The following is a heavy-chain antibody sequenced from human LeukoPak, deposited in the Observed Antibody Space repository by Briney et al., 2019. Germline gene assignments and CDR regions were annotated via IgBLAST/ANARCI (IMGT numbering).Heavy chain of an antibody. CDR1: GYTFTSYF. CDR2: INPSGGST. V-gene: IGHV1-46*01. CDR3: ARMRGGLYDYVWGSYRPTSPVFDY. J-gene: IGHJ4*02. Sequence: ASVKVSCKTSGYTFTSYFIHWVRQAPGQGLEWMGLINPSGGSTNYAHQFQGRVTITADESTSTAYMELSSLRSEDTAVYYCARMRGGLYDYVWGSYRPTSPVFDYWGQGTLVTVSS. D-gene: IGHD3-16*02.